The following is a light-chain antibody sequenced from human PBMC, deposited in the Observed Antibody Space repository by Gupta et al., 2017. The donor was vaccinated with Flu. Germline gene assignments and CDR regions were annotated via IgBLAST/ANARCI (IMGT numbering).Light chain of an antibody. Sequence: PGTLSLSPGERATLSCRASQSVSSSYLAWEQQKPGQAPRLIIYGASSRANGSTDRFSGSGSGTDFTLTSSRLEHEDFAVYYCQQYGSSSTFGQGTKLEIK. CDR2: GAS. V-gene: IGKV3-20*01. CDR3: QQYGSSST. J-gene: IGKJ2*01. CDR1: QSVSSSY.